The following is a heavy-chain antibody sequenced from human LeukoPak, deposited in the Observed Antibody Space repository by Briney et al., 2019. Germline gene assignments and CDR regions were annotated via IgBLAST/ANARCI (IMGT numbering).Heavy chain of an antibody. D-gene: IGHD2-2*01. CDR1: GGSISSYY. J-gene: IGHJ3*02. Sequence: PSETLSLTCTVSGGSISSYYWSWIRQPPGKGLEWIGYIYYSGSTNYNPSLKSRVTISVDTSKNQFSLKLSSVTAADTAVYYCARDYCSSTSCYAFDAFDIWGQGTMVTVSS. CDR3: ARDYCSSTSCYAFDAFDI. CDR2: IYYSGST. V-gene: IGHV4-59*01.